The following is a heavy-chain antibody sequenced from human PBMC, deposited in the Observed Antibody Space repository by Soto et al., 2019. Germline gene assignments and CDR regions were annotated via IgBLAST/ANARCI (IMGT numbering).Heavy chain of an antibody. CDR3: VKPPVITASYYYYDMDV. CDR1: GFTFSTYP. V-gene: IGHV3-23*01. J-gene: IGHJ6*02. CDR2: ISGSGLST. Sequence: EAQLLESGGGLVQPGGSLRLSCAASGFTFSTYPMSWVRQAPGKGLEWVSGISGSGLSTYYTDSVKGRFSIARDNSKNTVFLQMNSLRDEDTAVYYCVKPPVITASYYYYDMDVWGQGTTVTFSS. D-gene: IGHD4-4*01.